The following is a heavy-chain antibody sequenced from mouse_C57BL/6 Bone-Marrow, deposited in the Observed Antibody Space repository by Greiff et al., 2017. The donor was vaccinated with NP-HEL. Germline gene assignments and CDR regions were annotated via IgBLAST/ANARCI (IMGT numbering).Heavy chain of an antibody. CDR2: IDPSDSYT. CDR1: GYTFTSYW. V-gene: IGHV1-59*01. Sequence: QVQLKQPGAELVRPGTSVKLSCKASGYTFTSYWMHWVKQRPGQGLEWIGVIDPSDSYTNYNQKFKGKATLTVDTSSSTAYMQLSSLTSEDSAVYYCARRGLYYSPWYFDVWGTGTTVTVSS. D-gene: IGHD2-12*01. J-gene: IGHJ1*03. CDR3: ARRGLYYSPWYFDV.